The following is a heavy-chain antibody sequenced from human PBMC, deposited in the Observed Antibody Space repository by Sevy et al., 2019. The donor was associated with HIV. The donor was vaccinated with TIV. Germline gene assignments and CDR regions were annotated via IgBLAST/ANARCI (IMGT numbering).Heavy chain of an antibody. Sequence: GPSVKVSCKTSGSTFSDDYIHWVRQAPGERLEWMGWINSAGTNYAETFQGRVTMTRDASITTAYMELNSLRSDDTATYYCATSANLDTSWFDPWGQGVVVTVSS. CDR2: INSAGT. D-gene: IGHD1-1*01. CDR1: GSTFSDDY. V-gene: IGHV1-2*02. J-gene: IGHJ5*02. CDR3: ATSANLDTSWFDP.